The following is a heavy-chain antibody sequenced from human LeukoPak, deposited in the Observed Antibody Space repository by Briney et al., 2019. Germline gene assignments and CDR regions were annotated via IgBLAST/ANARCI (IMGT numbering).Heavy chain of an antibody. Sequence: PGGSLRLSCAASGFTFDVYGMGGVPQVPGKGLEWVSGINWNGGGTAYADSVKGRFTISRDNAKNSLYLQMNSPRAEDTALYYCAKGWNGMDYGGGLDYWGQGTLVTVSS. D-gene: IGHD4-23*01. CDR1: GFTFDVYG. J-gene: IGHJ4*02. CDR3: AKGWNGMDYGGGLDY. CDR2: INWNGGGT. V-gene: IGHV3-20*04.